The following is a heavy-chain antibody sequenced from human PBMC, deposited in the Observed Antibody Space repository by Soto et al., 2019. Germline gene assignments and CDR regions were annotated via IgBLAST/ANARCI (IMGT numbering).Heavy chain of an antibody. J-gene: IGHJ6*02. D-gene: IGHD5-12*01. CDR1: GYSFNIYW. CDR2: IYPEDSDT. CDR3: ARFKIVATSTYYYYGMDV. Sequence: GESLKISCQGSGYSFNIYWIGWVRQMPGKGLEWMGIIYPEDSDTRYSPPFQGQVTISADKSLSTAYLQWSSLKASDTATYYCARFKIVATSTYYYYGMDVWGQGTTVTVSS. V-gene: IGHV5-51*01.